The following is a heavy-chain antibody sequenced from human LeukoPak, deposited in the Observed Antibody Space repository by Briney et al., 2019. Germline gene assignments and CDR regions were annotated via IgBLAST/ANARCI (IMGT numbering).Heavy chain of an antibody. CDR3: ARAVTIFGVVTSWYLDY. CDR2: IYYSGST. J-gene: IGHJ4*02. D-gene: IGHD3-3*01. CDR1: GGSLSSYY. V-gene: IGHV4-59*01. Sequence: PSETLSLTCTVYGGSLSSYYWSWIRQPPGKGLEWIGYIYYSGSTNYNPSLKSRVTISVDTSKNQFSLKLSSVTAADTAVYYCARAVTIFGVVTSWYLDYWGQGTLVTVSS.